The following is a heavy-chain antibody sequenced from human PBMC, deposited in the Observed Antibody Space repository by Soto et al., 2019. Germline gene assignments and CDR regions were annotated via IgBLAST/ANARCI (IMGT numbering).Heavy chain of an antibody. V-gene: IGHV3-23*01. Sequence: GVSMLVSCAASGFIFNNYAMTWVRQAPGKGLEWVSTVTASGGGTFYANSVKGRFTISRDNSRNTLHLQMSSLRVEDTALYYCANALLPPITAQLGSWGQGTRVTVSS. CDR2: VTASGGGT. CDR1: GFIFNNYA. CDR3: ANALLPPITAQLGS. J-gene: IGHJ4*02. D-gene: IGHD2-21*01.